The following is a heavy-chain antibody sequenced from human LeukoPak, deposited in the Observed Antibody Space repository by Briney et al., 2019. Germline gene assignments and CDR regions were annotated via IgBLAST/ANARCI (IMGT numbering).Heavy chain of an antibody. J-gene: IGHJ4*02. CDR2: INHSGST. CDR1: GGSFSGYY. D-gene: IGHD6-13*01. CDR3: ARSFSSWSYFDY. Sequence: SETLSLTCAVYGGSFSGYYWSWIRQPPGKGLEWIGEINHSGSTNYNPSLKSRVTISVDTSKNQFPLKLSSVTAADTAVYYCARSFSSWSYFDYWGQGTLVTVSS. V-gene: IGHV4-34*01.